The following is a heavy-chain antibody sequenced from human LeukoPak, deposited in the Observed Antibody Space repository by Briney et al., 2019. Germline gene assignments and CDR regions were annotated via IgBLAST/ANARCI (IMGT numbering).Heavy chain of an antibody. D-gene: IGHD5-18*01. CDR3: ARGSGYTYGYPFDS. CDR1: GGSFSGYY. CDR2: INHSGST. Sequence: ASETLSLTCAVYGGSFSGYYWSWIRQPPGKGLEWIGEINHSGSTNYNPSLKSRVTISVDTSKNQFSLKLSSVTAADTAVYYCARGSGYTYGYPFDSWGQGTLVTVSS. V-gene: IGHV4-34*01. J-gene: IGHJ4*02.